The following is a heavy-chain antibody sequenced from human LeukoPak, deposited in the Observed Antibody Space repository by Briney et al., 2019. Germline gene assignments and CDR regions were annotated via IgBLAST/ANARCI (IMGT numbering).Heavy chain of an antibody. J-gene: IGHJ4*02. CDR2: MNPNSGNT. Sequence: ASVKVSCKASGYTFTSYDINWVRQATGLGLEWMRWMNPNSGNTGYAQKFQGRVTITRNTSISTAYMELSSLRSEDTAVYYCATAIFGVVIIDDYWGQGTLVTVSS. CDR3: ATAIFGVVIIDDY. CDR1: GYTFTSYD. V-gene: IGHV1-8*03. D-gene: IGHD3-3*01.